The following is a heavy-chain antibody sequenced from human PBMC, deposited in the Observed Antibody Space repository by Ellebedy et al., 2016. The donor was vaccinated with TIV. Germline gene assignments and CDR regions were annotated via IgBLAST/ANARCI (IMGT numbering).Heavy chain of an antibody. CDR1: GYTFTGYH. D-gene: IGHD3-3*01. CDR3: ARGVQFFSYAFDI. Sequence: ASVKVSCXSSGYTFTGYHIHWVRQAPGQGLEWMGWITPSTGDTNYAQKFQGRVTMTRDTSISPAYMELSRLSFDDSAVYFCARGVQFFSYAFDIWGQGTLVTVSS. J-gene: IGHJ3*02. V-gene: IGHV1-2*02. CDR2: ITPSTGDT.